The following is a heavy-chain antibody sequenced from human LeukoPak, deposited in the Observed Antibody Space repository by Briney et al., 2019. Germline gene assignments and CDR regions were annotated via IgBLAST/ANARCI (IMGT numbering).Heavy chain of an antibody. Sequence: SETLSLTCAVYGGSFSGYYWSWIRQPPGKGLEWIGEINHSGSTNYNPSLKSQVTISVDTSKNQFSLKLSSVTAADTAVYYCARGVDTAMVRSRGSPTKNHNWFDPWGQGTLVTVSS. CDR2: INHSGST. CDR1: GGSFSGYY. CDR3: ARGVDTAMVRSRGSPTKNHNWFDP. V-gene: IGHV4-34*01. D-gene: IGHD5-18*01. J-gene: IGHJ5*02.